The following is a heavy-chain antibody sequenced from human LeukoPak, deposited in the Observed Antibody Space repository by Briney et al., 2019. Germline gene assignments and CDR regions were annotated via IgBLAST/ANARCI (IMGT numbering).Heavy chain of an antibody. J-gene: IGHJ4*02. CDR1: GFTFENYG. V-gene: IGHV3-30*02. CDR2: IRYDGSYE. Sequence: GGSLRLSCAASGFTFENYGMHWVRQAPGKGLEWVAFIRYDGSYEDYADSVKGRFTISRVNSKNTLYLQLNSLRGEDTAVHYCAKGREHTDYWGQGTLVTVSS. CDR3: AKGREHTDY. D-gene: IGHD1/OR15-1a*01.